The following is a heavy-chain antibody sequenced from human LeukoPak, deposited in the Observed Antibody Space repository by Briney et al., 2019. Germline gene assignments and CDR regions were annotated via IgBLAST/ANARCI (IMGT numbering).Heavy chain of an antibody. Sequence: GESLKISCKGSGYSYISYWIGWVRQMPGKGLEWMGIIYPGDSDTRYSPSIQGQVTISVDKSISTAYLQWSSLKASDTAMYYCARRGIPEEFDYWGQGTLVTVSS. J-gene: IGHJ4*02. CDR3: ARRGIPEEFDY. CDR2: IYPGDSDT. D-gene: IGHD6-13*01. V-gene: IGHV5-51*01. CDR1: GYSYISYW.